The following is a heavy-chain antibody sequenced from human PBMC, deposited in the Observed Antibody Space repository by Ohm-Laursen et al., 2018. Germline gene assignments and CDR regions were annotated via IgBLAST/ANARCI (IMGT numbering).Heavy chain of an antibody. D-gene: IGHD2-2*03. Sequence: SLRLSCAASGFTFSSYVMSWVRQAPGKGLEWVSRISGSGGSTYYADSVKGRFTISRDNSKNTLYLQMNSLRAEDTAVYYCAIGYFNGDAFDIWGQGTMVTVSS. J-gene: IGHJ3*02. V-gene: IGHV3-23*01. CDR3: AIGYFNGDAFDI. CDR1: GFTFSSYV. CDR2: ISGSGGST.